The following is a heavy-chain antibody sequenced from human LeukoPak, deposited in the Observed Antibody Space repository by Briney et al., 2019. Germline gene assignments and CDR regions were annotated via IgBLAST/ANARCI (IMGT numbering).Heavy chain of an antibody. J-gene: IGHJ3*01. CDR1: GGSFSGYY. CDR3: ARVAYYYGSGSSYALDV. V-gene: IGHV4-34*01. Sequence: SETLSLTCAVYGGSFSGYYWSWIRQPPGKGLEWIGEINHSGSTNYNPSLKSRVTISVDTSKNQFSLKLSSVTAADTAVYYCARVAYYYGSGSSYALDVWGQGTMVIVSS. CDR2: INHSGST. D-gene: IGHD3-10*01.